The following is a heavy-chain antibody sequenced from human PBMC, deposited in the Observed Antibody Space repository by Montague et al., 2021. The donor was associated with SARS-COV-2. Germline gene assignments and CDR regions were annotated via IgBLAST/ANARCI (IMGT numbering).Heavy chain of an antibody. CDR2: IWYDGSNK. Sequence: SLRLSCAASGFTFSSYGMRWVRQAPGKGLEWVAVIWYDGSNKYYADSVKGRFTISRDNSKNTLYLQMNSLRAEDTAVYYCAIDLFWGTDSGTQQRRDYWGQGTLVTVSS. CDR1: GFTFSSYG. J-gene: IGHJ4*02. D-gene: IGHD3-16*01. V-gene: IGHV3-33*01. CDR3: AIDLFWGTDSGTQQRRDY.